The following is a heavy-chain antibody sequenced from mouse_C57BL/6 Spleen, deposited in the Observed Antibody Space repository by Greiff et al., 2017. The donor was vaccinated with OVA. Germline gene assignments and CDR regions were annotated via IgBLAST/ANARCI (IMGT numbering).Heavy chain of an antibody. Sequence: EVQLQQSGPVLVKPGASVKMSCTASGYTFTDYYMNWVKQSHGKSLEWIGVINPYNGGTSYNQKFKGKATLTVDKSSSTAYMELNSLTAEDSAVYYCARDSSGYRTFDYGGQGTTRTVSS. CDR3: ARDSSGYRTFDY. D-gene: IGHD3-2*02. CDR1: GYTFTDYY. V-gene: IGHV1-19*01. J-gene: IGHJ2*01. CDR2: INPYNGGT.